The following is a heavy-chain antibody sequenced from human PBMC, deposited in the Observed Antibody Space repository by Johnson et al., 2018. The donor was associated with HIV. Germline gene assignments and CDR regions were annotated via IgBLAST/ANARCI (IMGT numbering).Heavy chain of an antibody. V-gene: IGHV3-30*06. CDR3: ARGGAVTRRSADAFDI. CDR1: GFTFSSYG. D-gene: IGHD4-11*01. J-gene: IGHJ3*02. CDR2: IWYDGSNK. Sequence: QEQLVESGGGVVQPGRSLRLSCAASGFTFSSYGMHWVRQAPGKGLEWVAVIWYDGSNKYYADSVKGRFTISRDNSKNTLYLQMNSLRAEDTAVYYCARGGAVTRRSADAFDIWGQGTMVTVSS.